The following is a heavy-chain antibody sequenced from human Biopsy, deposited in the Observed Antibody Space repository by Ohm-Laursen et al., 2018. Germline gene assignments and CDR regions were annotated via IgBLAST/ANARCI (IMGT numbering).Heavy chain of an antibody. V-gene: IGHV4-59*11. CDR1: GGSFTGHY. D-gene: IGHD4-23*01. CDR2: ISHTGYT. CDR3: ARGSNEYGGLYFPH. J-gene: IGHJ1*01. Sequence: GTLSLPCTVSGGSFTGHYWPWIRQPPGKGLEWIGHISHTGYTSYKSSLKSRVTISLDTSRKHFSLRLTSLAAADTAVHYCARGSNEYGGLYFPHWGQGTLVTVSS.